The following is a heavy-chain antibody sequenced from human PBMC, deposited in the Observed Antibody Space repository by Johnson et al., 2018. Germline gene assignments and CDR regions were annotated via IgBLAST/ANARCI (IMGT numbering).Heavy chain of an antibody. J-gene: IGHJ3*02. CDR3: TSDAFHI. Sequence: VQLVESGGGSAQPGGSLRLSCVASGLILSKYGLNWVRQAPGKGLEHVSTISTDGGITGYTNSVKGRFTISRDNSKNTLFLQMGGLRTEDTAVYYCTSDAFHIWGQGTMVTVSS. CDR1: GLILSKYG. V-gene: IGHV3-64*01. CDR2: ISTDGGIT.